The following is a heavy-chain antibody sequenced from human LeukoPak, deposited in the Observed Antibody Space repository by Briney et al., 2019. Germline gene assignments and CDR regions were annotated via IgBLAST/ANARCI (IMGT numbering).Heavy chain of an antibody. V-gene: IGHV3-23*01. J-gene: IGHJ4*01. CDR1: GFTFSTFA. D-gene: IGHD3/OR15-3a*01. CDR2: IFPSGGEI. Sequence: GGSLRLSCAASGFTFSTFAMVWVRQPPGKGLEWVSNIFPSGGEIHYADSARGRLTISRDNSKNTLYLQMNSLRSEDTAVYFCARDSGFSGTQRGEYWGHGTLVTVSS. CDR3: ARDSGFSGTQRGEY.